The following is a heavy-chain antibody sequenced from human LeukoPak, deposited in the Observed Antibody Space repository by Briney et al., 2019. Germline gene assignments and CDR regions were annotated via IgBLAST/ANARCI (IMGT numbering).Heavy chain of an antibody. J-gene: IGHJ5*02. CDR1: SGSMSSYY. Sequence: PSETLSLTCTVSSGSMSSYYWSWIRQPPGTGLEWIGYIYYSGNTNYNPSLKSRVAISVDTSKNQLSLKLSSVTAADTAVYYCARHLGYCSSTSCYPWFDPWGQGTLVTVSS. CDR2: IYYSGNT. CDR3: ARHLGYCSSTSCYPWFDP. D-gene: IGHD2-2*01. V-gene: IGHV4-59*01.